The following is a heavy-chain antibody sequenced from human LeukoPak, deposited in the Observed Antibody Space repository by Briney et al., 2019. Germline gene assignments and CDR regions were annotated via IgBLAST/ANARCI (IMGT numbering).Heavy chain of an antibody. J-gene: IGHJ3*02. Sequence: PGGSLRLSCAASGFTFTDFWMNWVRQAPGKGLEWVANINQGGSTKYYVDSVKGRFTISRDNAKNSLYLQMNSLRAEDTAVYYCARGLYYYDSSGYVSNAFDIWGQGTMVTVSS. CDR2: INQGGSTK. CDR3: ARGLYYYDSSGYVSNAFDI. CDR1: GFTFTDFW. D-gene: IGHD3-22*01. V-gene: IGHV3-7*02.